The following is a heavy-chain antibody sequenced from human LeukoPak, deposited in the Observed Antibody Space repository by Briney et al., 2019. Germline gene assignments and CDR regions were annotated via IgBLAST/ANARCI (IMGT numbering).Heavy chain of an antibody. CDR3: ARSKKVGDDSFEY. D-gene: IGHD3-10*01. CDR1: GFTFSNYE. CDR2: ISSSGTGI. V-gene: IGHV3-48*03. Sequence: GGSLRLSCTGSGFTFSNYEMNWVRQAPGKGPEWLAYISSSGTGIYYADSVKGRFTISRDNANLYLQMGSLRAEDTSLYYCARSKKVGDDSFEYWGQGTLVTVSS. J-gene: IGHJ4*02.